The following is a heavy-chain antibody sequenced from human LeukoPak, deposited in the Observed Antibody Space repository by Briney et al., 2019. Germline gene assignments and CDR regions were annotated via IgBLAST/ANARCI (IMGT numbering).Heavy chain of an antibody. Sequence: GGSLRLSCAASGFTFSSYGMHWVRQAPGKGLEWVAVISYDGSNKYYADSVKGRFTISRDNSKNTLYLQMNSLRAEDTAVYDCAKDRAGEAATDYWGQGTLVTVSS. CDR1: GFTFSSYG. D-gene: IGHD6-25*01. V-gene: IGHV3-30*18. CDR2: ISYDGSNK. J-gene: IGHJ4*02. CDR3: AKDRAGEAATDY.